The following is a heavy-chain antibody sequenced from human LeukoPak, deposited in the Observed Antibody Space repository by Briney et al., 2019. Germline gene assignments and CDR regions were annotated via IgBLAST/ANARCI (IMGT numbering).Heavy chain of an antibody. J-gene: IGHJ6*03. Sequence: GGSLRLSCAASGFTFSSYEMNWVRQAPGKGLEWVSYISSSGGTIYYADSVKGRFTISRGNAENSLYLQMNSLRAEDTAVYYCARVIATRPHYHYYMDVWGKGTTVTVSS. CDR1: GFTFSSYE. CDR2: ISSSGGTI. CDR3: ARVIATRPHYHYYMDV. V-gene: IGHV3-48*03. D-gene: IGHD6-6*01.